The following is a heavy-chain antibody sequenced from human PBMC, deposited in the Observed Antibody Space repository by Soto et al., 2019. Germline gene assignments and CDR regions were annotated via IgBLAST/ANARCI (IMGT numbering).Heavy chain of an antibody. CDR2: IYYSGST. J-gene: IGHJ3*02. CDR1: GGSISSYY. CDR3: ARHVFHYDYIWGSYRFGAFDI. Sequence: SETLSLTCTVPGGSISSYYWSWIRQPPGKGLEWIGYIYYSGSTNYNPSLKSRVTISVDTSKNQFSLKLSSVTAADTAVYYCARHVFHYDYIWGSYRFGAFDIWGQGTMVTVSS. D-gene: IGHD3-16*02. V-gene: IGHV4-59*08.